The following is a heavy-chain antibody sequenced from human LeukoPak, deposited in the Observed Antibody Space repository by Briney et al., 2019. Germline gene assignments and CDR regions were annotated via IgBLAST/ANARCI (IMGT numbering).Heavy chain of an antibody. D-gene: IGHD4-11*01. CDR1: GFTFSSYS. CDR2: ISSSSTI. Sequence: GGSLRLSCAASGFTFSSYSMNWVRQAPGKGLEWVSYISSSSTIYYADSVKGRFTISRDNAKNSLYLQMKSLRAEDTAVYYCARERPLYSNYGNWFDPWGQGTLVTVPS. V-gene: IGHV3-48*01. CDR3: ARERPLYSNYGNWFDP. J-gene: IGHJ5*02.